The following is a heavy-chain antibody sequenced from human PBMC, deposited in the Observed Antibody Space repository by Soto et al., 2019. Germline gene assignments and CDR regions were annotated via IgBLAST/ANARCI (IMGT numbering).Heavy chain of an antibody. CDR2: ISAHNGNT. CDR3: ARGRCGGS. CDR1: GYTFTSYG. D-gene: IGHD3-10*01. Sequence: QVHLVQSGAEVKKPGASVKVSCKASGYTFTSYGITWVRQAPGQGLEWMGWISAHNGNTDYAQKLQGRVIVTRDTPTSTAHTELRSLRSDDTAAYYCARGRCGGSWGPGALVTVSS. J-gene: IGHJ5*02. V-gene: IGHV1-18*01.